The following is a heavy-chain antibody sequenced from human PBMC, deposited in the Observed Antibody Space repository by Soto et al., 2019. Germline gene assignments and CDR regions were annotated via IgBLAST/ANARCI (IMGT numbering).Heavy chain of an antibody. Sequence: LRLSCTASGFTFSSHWMTWVRQAPGKALEWVANIKQDGSEEYYVDSVKGRFTISRDNAKNSLFLQMNSLRAEDTAVYYCASRPSDRNYYGVFDYWGQGTLVTVSS. J-gene: IGHJ4*02. V-gene: IGHV3-7*03. CDR2: IKQDGSEE. D-gene: IGHD3-3*01. CDR1: GFTFSSHW. CDR3: ASRPSDRNYYGVFDY.